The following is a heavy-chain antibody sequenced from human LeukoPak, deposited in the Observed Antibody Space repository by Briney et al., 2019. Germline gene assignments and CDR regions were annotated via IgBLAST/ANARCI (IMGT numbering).Heavy chain of an antibody. CDR1: GFTFSSYA. CDR2: ISGSGGST. Sequence: PGGSLRLSCAASGFTFSSYAMSWVRQAPGKGLEWVSAISGSGGSTYYADSVKGRFTISRDTADNSLFLHMNSLRAEDTAVYYCARDTSPNTEADFYDAFDLWGQGTMVTVSS. J-gene: IGHJ3*01. V-gene: IGHV3-23*01. D-gene: IGHD3-3*01. CDR3: ARDTSPNTEADFYDAFDL.